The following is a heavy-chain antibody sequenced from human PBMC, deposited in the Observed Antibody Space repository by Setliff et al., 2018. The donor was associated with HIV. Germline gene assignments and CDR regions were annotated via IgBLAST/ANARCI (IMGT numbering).Heavy chain of an antibody. CDR3: ARDLSSGSYFGYFDY. V-gene: IGHV1-46*01. CDR2: INPSGGST. Sequence: AASVKVSCKASGYTFTSYYMHWVRQAPGQGLEWMGIINPSGGSTSYAQKFQGRVTMTRDTSTSTVYMELSSLRSEDTAVYYCARDLSSGSYFGYFDYWGQGTLVTVSS. CDR1: GYTFTSYY. J-gene: IGHJ4*02. D-gene: IGHD1-26*01.